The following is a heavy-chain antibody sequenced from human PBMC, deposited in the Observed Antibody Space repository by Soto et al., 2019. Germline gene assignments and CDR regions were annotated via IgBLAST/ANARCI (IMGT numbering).Heavy chain of an antibody. CDR3: ARVQNCDSSGCYSYFDL. V-gene: IGHV3-74*01. CDR1: GFTFSNYY. J-gene: IGHJ4*02. CDR2: ISSDGTTT. D-gene: IGHD3-22*01. Sequence: EMQLVESGGGLVQPGGSLRLSCAASGFTFSNYYMHWVRQAPGKGPVWVSRISSDGTTTTYADSVKGRFTISRDNAKNTLYLQVNSLRADDTAVYYCARVQNCDSSGCYSYFDLWGQGALVTVSS.